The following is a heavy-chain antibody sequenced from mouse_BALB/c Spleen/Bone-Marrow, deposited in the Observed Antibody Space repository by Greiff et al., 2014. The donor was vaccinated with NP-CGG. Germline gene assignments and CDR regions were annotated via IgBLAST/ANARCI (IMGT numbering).Heavy chain of an antibody. CDR1: GYTFSSYW. J-gene: IGHJ3*01. Sequence: VQVVESGAELMKPGASVKISCKATGYTFSSYWIEWVKQRPGHGLEWIGEILPGSGSTNYNEKFKGKATFTADTSSNTAYMQLSSLTSEDPAVYYCARDWDPFAYWGQGTLVTVSA. CDR3: ARDWDPFAY. D-gene: IGHD4-1*01. CDR2: ILPGSGST. V-gene: IGHV1-9*01.